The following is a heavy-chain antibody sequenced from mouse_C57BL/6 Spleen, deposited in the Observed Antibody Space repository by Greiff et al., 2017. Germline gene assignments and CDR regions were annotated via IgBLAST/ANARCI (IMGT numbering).Heavy chain of an antibody. J-gene: IGHJ4*01. CDR3: AREGDYAMDY. Sequence: EVQGVASEGGLVQPGSSMKLSCTASGFTFSDYYMAWVRPVPEKGLEWVANINYDGSSTYYLDSLKSRFIISRDNAKNILYLQMSSLKSEDTATYYCAREGDYAMDYWGQGTSVTVSS. CDR2: INYDGSST. CDR1: GFTFSDYY. V-gene: IGHV5-16*01.